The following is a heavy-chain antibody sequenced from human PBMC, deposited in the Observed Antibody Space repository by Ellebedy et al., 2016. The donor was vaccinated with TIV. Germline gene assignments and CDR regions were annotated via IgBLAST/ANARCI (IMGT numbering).Heavy chain of an antibody. D-gene: IGHD3-10*01. CDR1: GYTFTSYY. V-gene: IGHV1-46*03. CDR3: ATLRTGGVTG. Sequence: ASVKVSXXASGYTFTSYYMNWVRQAPGQGLEWMGIINPSDGSTSYLQKFQGRLTMTRDTSTTTVYMELSSLRSEDTALYYCATLRTGGVTGWGQGTLVTVSS. CDR2: INPSDGST. J-gene: IGHJ4*02.